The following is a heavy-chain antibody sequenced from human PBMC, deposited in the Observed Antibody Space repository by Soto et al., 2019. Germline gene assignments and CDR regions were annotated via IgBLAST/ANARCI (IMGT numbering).Heavy chain of an antibody. J-gene: IGHJ4*02. CDR2: IYYSGST. CDR3: ARLEFDYGDYDY. Sequence: SETLSLTCTVSGGSISRGGYYWSWIRQHPGKGLEWIGYIYYSGSTYYNPSLKSRVTISVDTSKNQFSLKLSSVTAADTAVYYCARLEFDYGDYDYWGQGTLVTVSS. D-gene: IGHD4-17*01. V-gene: IGHV4-31*03. CDR1: GGSISRGGYY.